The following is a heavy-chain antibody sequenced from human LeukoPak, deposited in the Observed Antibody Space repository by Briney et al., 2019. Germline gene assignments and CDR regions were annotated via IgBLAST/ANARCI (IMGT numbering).Heavy chain of an antibody. CDR3: ASSSWYWDYYYYGMDV. V-gene: IGHV3-30-3*01. CDR1: GFTFSSYA. Sequence: GGSLRLSCAASGFTFSSYAMHWVRQAPGKGLEWVAVISYDGSNKYYADSVKGRFTISRDNSKNTLYLQMNSLRAEDTAVYYCASSSWYWDYYYYGMDVWGQGTTVTVSS. D-gene: IGHD6-13*01. J-gene: IGHJ6*02. CDR2: ISYDGSNK.